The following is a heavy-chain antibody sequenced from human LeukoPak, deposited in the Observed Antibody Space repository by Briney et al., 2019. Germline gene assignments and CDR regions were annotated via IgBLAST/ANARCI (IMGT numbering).Heavy chain of an antibody. CDR3: ACGYCSSTSCYPAPY. V-gene: IGHV4-30-2*01. CDR2: IYHSGST. CDR1: GGSISSGGYY. D-gene: IGHD2-2*01. J-gene: IGHJ4*02. Sequence: SETLSLTCTVSGGSISSGGYYWSWIRQPPGKGLEWIGYIYHSGSTYYNPSLKSRVTISVDRSKNQFSLKLSSVAAADTAVYYCACGYCSSTSCYPAPYWGQGTLVTVSS.